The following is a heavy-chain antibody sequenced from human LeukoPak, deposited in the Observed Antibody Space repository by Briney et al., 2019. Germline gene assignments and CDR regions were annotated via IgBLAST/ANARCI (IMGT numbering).Heavy chain of an antibody. Sequence: PGGSLRLSCAASGFTFDDYAMHWVRQAPGKGLEWVSLISWDGGSTYYADSVKGRFTISRDSSRHTLYLQMNSLGAEDTALYYCAKDKEYSGFGPILSGYYYGMDVWGKGTTVTVSS. CDR1: GFTFDDYA. J-gene: IGHJ6*04. CDR3: AKDKEYSGFGPILSGYYYGMDV. CDR2: ISWDGGST. V-gene: IGHV3-43D*04. D-gene: IGHD5-12*01.